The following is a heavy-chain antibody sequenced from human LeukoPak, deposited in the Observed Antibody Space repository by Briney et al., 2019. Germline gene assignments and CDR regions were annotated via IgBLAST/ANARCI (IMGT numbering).Heavy chain of an antibody. CDR1: GGSISSYY. CDR3: ASTVGGDCFDY. J-gene: IGHJ4*02. Sequence: SETLSLTCTVSGGSISSYYWSWIRQPPGKGLEWIGYIYYSGSTNYNPSLKSRVTISVDTSKNQFSLKLSSVTAADTAIYYCASTVGGDCFDYWGQGTLVTVSS. V-gene: IGHV4-59*01. CDR2: IYYSGST. D-gene: IGHD2-21*01.